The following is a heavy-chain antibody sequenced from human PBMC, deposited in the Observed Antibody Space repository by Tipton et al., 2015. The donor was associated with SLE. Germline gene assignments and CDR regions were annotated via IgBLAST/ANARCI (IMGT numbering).Heavy chain of an antibody. J-gene: IGHJ6*03. CDR2: IYYSGST. Sequence: TLSLTCTVSGGSISSYYWSWIRQPPGKGLEWIGYIYYSGSTNYNPSLKSRVTISVDTSKNQFSLKLSSVTAADTAAYYCAREVRGTIFGVVIQRYMDVWGKGTTVTVSS. D-gene: IGHD3-3*01. V-gene: IGHV4-59*12. CDR1: GGSISSYY. CDR3: AREVRGTIFGVVIQRYMDV.